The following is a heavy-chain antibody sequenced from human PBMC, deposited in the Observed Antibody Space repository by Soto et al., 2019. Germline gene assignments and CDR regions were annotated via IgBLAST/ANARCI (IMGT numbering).Heavy chain of an antibody. CDR2: INPDNGTV. CDR3: ARDAVAFIDY. V-gene: IGHV1-3*05. CDR1: GYTFPTYA. J-gene: IGHJ4*02. D-gene: IGHD2-15*01. Sequence: QVQLVQSGAEEKKPGASVKVSCKAFGYTFPTYALNWVGQAPGQSLEWMGWINPDNGTVKYSQKFKGRVTITSDTSARTVHMELNSLRSEDTAVFYCARDAVAFIDYWGQGTLVTVSS.